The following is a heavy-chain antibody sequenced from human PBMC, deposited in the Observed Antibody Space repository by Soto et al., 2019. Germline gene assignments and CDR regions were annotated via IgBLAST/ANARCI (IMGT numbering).Heavy chain of an antibody. CDR1: AYTVSAYD. V-gene: IGHV1-8*01. CDR3: ARGRMGAEQFSNPRAYSYAFDP. J-gene: IGHJ5*02. D-gene: IGHD3-22*01. Sequence: SVKVSCKTSAYTVSAYDINLVRQASGQGLEWLGWMNPGIGDTGYGRKFLGRVTLTRNTSTGTAYMELTRLRPDESAIYYCARGRMGAEQFSNPRAYSYAFDPWGQGTLVTVPS. CDR2: MNPGIGDT.